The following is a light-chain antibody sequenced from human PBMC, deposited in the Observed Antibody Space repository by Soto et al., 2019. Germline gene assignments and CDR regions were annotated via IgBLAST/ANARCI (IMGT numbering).Light chain of an antibody. CDR2: GAS. CDR3: QQYNSWRWT. V-gene: IGKV3-15*01. J-gene: IGKJ1*01. Sequence: IALTQSQTTLSFSPGERATLFCTSSQSVSSSYLAWYQQKPGQAPRLLIYGASTRATGIPARFSGSGSGTEFTLIISSLQSEDSAVYYCQQYNSWRWTFGQGTKVDNK. CDR1: QSVSSSY.